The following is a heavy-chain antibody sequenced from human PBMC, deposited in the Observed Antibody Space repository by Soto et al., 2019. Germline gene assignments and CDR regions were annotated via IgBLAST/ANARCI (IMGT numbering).Heavy chain of an antibody. CDR2: ISGYNGNT. CDR1: GYTFTNYG. J-gene: IGHJ6*02. Sequence: ASVKVSCKASGYTFTNYGFSWVRQAPGQGLEWMGWISGYNGNTNYAERLQGRVTMTTDTSTSTAYMELSSVTAADTAVYYCARDNRGVGYYDSSGDYYYYGMDVWGQGTTVTVSS. D-gene: IGHD3-22*01. V-gene: IGHV1-18*01. CDR3: ARDNRGVGYYDSSGDYYYYGMDV.